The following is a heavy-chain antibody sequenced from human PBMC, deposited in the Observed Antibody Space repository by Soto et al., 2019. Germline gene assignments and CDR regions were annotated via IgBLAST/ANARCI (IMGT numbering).Heavy chain of an antibody. CDR2: IIPIFGTA. CDR3: ARDSPANRQDYFDY. J-gene: IGHJ4*02. V-gene: IGHV1-69*01. CDR1: GGTFSSYA. Sequence: QVQLVQSGAEVKKPGSSVKVSCKASGGTFSSYAISWVRQAPGQGLEWMGGIIPIFGTANYAQKFQGRVTLTADESTSKAYMEPSSLRAEDTAVYYCARDSPANRQDYFDYWGQGTLVTVSS.